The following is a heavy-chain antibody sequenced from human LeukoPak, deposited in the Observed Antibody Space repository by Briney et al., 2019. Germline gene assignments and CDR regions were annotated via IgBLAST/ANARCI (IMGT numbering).Heavy chain of an antibody. D-gene: IGHD3-3*02. CDR2: INHSGST. CDR3: ARGLPFSPAFDY. V-gene: IGHV4-34*01. Sequence: PSETLSLTCAVYGGSFSGYYWSWIRQPPGKGLEWIGEINHSGSTNYNPSLKSRVTISVDTSKNQFSLTLSSVTAADTAVYYCARGLPFSPAFDYWGQGTLVTVSS. J-gene: IGHJ4*02. CDR1: GGSFSGYY.